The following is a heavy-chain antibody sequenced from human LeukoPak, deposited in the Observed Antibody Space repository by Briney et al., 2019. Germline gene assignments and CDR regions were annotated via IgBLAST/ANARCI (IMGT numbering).Heavy chain of an antibody. CDR3: ARDSIFGVVES. D-gene: IGHD3-3*01. V-gene: IGHV1-2*02. CDR1: GYTFTGYY. J-gene: IGHJ5*02. CDR2: INHNSGGT. Sequence: GASVKVSCKPSGYTFTGYYMHWVRQAPGQGLEWMGWINHNSGGTNYSEKFQGRVTMTRDTTISTAYMEVSRLRSGDTVVYYCARDSIFGVVESWGQGTLVTVSS.